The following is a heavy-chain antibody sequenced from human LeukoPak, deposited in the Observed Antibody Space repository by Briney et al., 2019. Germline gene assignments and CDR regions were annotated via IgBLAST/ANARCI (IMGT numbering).Heavy chain of an antibody. D-gene: IGHD4-23*01. CDR2: IASDGSST. V-gene: IGHV3-74*01. CDR1: GFTFSSYW. Sequence: GGSLRLSCAASGFTFSSYWMNWVRQAPGKGLVWVSRIASDGSSTTYADSVKGRFSISRDNAKNTLYLKMNSLRVEDTAVYYCARGRPHGNDYWGQGTLVTVSS. CDR3: ARGRPHGNDY. J-gene: IGHJ4*02.